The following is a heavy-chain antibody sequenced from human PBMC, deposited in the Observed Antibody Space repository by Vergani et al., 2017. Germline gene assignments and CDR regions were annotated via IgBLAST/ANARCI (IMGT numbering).Heavy chain of an antibody. D-gene: IGHD6-13*01. J-gene: IGHJ4*02. Sequence: EVQLVESGGGLIQPGGSLRLSCAASGFTVSSNYMSWVRQAPGKGLEWVSVIYSGGSTYYADSVKGRFTISRDNSKNTLYLQMNSLRAEDTAVYYCARDMDGYSSSWSKRVFAYWGQGTLVTVSS. CDR3: ARDMDGYSSSWSKRVFAY. CDR2: IYSGGST. CDR1: GFTVSSNY. V-gene: IGHV3-53*01.